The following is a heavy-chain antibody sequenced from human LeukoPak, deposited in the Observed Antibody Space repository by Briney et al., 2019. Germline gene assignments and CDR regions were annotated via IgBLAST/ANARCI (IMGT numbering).Heavy chain of an antibody. V-gene: IGHV3-30-3*01. CDR2: ISYDGNNK. D-gene: IGHD2-2*01. CDR1: GFTFSSYA. CDR3: ASQPHSSTTGMDV. J-gene: IGHJ6*02. Sequence: GGSRRLSCAASGFTFSSYALHWVRQAPGKGLEWVAVISYDGNNKYYADSVKGRFTISRDNSKNTLYLQVNSLRAEDTAVYYCASQPHSSTTGMDVWGQGTTVTVSS.